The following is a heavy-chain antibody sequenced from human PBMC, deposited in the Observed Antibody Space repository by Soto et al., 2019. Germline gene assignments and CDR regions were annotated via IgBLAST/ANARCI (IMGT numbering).Heavy chain of an antibody. Sequence: EVQLVESGGGLVQPGGSLRLSCAASGFTFSNYDMHWVRQVTGKGLEWVSTIGTAGDTYYPGSVKGRFTISRENAKNSLYLQMNSLRAEDTAVYYCARGRRISLYYFDYWGQGTLVTVSS. D-gene: IGHD2-15*01. CDR3: ARGRRISLYYFDY. CDR2: IGTAGDT. J-gene: IGHJ4*02. CDR1: GFTFSNYD. V-gene: IGHV3-13*01.